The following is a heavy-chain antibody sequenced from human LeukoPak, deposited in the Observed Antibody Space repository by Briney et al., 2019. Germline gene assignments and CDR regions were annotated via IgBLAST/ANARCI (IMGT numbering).Heavy chain of an antibody. V-gene: IGHV3-33*08. CDR2: IWYDGSNK. CDR1: GFTFDDYA. J-gene: IGHJ5*02. Sequence: QPGGSLRLSCAASGFTFDDYAMHWVRQAPGKGLEWVAVIWYDGSNKYYADSVKGRFTISRDNSKNTLYLQMNSLRAEDTAVYYCARDQTSGNYYDSSGYSVSHNWFDPWGQGTLVTVSS. D-gene: IGHD3-22*01. CDR3: ARDQTSGNYYDSSGYSVSHNWFDP.